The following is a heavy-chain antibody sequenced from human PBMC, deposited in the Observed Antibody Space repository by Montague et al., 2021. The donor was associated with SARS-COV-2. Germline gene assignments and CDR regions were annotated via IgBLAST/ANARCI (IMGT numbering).Heavy chain of an antibody. CDR3: ASPTYYYDSRGSDAFAI. CDR1: GGSISSSNYY. CDR2: IYYSGST. J-gene: IGHJ3*02. D-gene: IGHD3-22*01. V-gene: IGHV4-39*01. Sequence: SETLSLTCTVSGGSISSSNYYWGWIRQPPGKGLEWIGSIYYSGSTYYNPSLKSRVTISVDTSKNQFSLKLSSVTAADTAVYYCASPTYYYDSRGSDAFAIWGQGTMVTVSS.